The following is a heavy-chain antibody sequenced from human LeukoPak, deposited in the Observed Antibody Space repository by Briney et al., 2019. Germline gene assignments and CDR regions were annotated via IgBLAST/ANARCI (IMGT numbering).Heavy chain of an antibody. CDR1: GFSFSRDW. J-gene: IGHJ4*02. CDR2: IKQDGSEK. CDR3: ARDLLAGQGKHFDY. V-gene: IGHV3-7*05. D-gene: IGHD3-10*01. Sequence: PGRSLRLSCAASGFSFSRDWMSWVRQAPGKGLEWVANIKQDGSEKYYVDSVKGRFTISRDNAKNSLYLQMNSLRAEDTAVYYCARDLLAGQGKHFDYWGQGTLVTVSS.